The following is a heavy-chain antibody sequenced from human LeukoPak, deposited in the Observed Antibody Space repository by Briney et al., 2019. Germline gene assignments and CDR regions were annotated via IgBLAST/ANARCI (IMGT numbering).Heavy chain of an antibody. Sequence: GGSLRLSCAASGFTFSSYSMLWVRQAPGKGLEWVSYISSSSSTIYYADSVKGRFTISRDNAKNSLYLQMNTLRAEDTAVYYCARDRVPVGATTGNWFDPWGQGTLVTVSS. CDR2: ISSSSSTI. CDR3: ARDRVPVGATTGNWFDP. V-gene: IGHV3-48*01. J-gene: IGHJ5*02. D-gene: IGHD1-26*01. CDR1: GFTFSSYS.